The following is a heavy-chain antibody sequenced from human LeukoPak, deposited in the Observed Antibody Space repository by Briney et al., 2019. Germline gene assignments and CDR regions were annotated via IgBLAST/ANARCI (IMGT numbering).Heavy chain of an antibody. CDR2: IKQDGSEK. CDR3: ARTDYGDYDWYFDL. J-gene: IGHJ2*01. CDR1: GFIFNNYF. D-gene: IGHD4-17*01. V-gene: IGHV3-7*01. Sequence: PGGPLRLSCAASGFIFNNYFMTWGRQAPGKGLQWVANIKQDGSEKYYVDSVKGRFTISRDNAKNSLYLQMHSLRAEDTAVYYCARTDYGDYDWYFDLWGRGALVTVSS.